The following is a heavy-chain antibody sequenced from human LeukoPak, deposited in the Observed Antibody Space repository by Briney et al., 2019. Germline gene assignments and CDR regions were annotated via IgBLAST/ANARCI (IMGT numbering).Heavy chain of an antibody. J-gene: IGHJ6*02. CDR2: TIPIFGTA. D-gene: IGHD2-21*02. Sequence: ASVTVSCKASGGTFSSYAISWVRQAPGQGLEWMGGTIPIFGTANYAQKFQGRVTITADESTSTAYMELSSLRSEDTAVYYCARVPSYCGGDCYPYYYYGMDVWGQGTTVTVSS. V-gene: IGHV1-69*13. CDR3: ARVPSYCGGDCYPYYYYGMDV. CDR1: GGTFSSYA.